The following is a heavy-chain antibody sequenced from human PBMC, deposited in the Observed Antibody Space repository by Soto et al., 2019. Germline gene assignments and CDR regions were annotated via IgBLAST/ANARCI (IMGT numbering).Heavy chain of an antibody. CDR2: IYPGDSDT. J-gene: IGHJ6*02. D-gene: IGHD3-9*01. CDR3: ARGSDWLLTGTEYYYYGMDV. CDR1: GYSFTSYW. Sequence: PGESLKISCKGSGYSFTSYWIGWVRQMPGKGLEWMGIIYPGDSDTRYSPSFQGQVTISANKSISTAYLQWSSLKASDTAMYYCARGSDWLLTGTEYYYYGMDVWGQGTTVTVSS. V-gene: IGHV5-51*01.